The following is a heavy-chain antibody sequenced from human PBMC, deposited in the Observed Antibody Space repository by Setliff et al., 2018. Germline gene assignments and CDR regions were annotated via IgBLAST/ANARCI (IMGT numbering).Heavy chain of an antibody. D-gene: IGHD5-18*01. V-gene: IGHV1-3*01. CDR2: INAGNGNT. J-gene: IGHJ3*02. CDR3: ARDSYTAMVADAFDI. Sequence: ASVKVSCKASGYTFTSYAMHWVRQAPGQRLEWMGWINAGNGNTKYSQKFQGRVTITRDTSASTAYMELSSLRSEGTAVYYCARDSYTAMVADAFDIWGQGTMVTVSS. CDR1: GYTFTSYA.